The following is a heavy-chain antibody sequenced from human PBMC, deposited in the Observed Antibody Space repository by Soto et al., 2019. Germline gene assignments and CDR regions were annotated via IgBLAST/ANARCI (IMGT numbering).Heavy chain of an antibody. CDR1: GYTFSSYG. CDR3: AADVGGYIYGLGKY. Sequence: ASVKVSCKASGYTFSSYGISWVRQAPGQGLEWMGWISAYNGNTNYAQKLQGRDTMTTDTSTSTAYMELRSLRSDDTAVYYCAADVGGYIYGLGKYWGQGTLVTVSS. CDR2: ISAYNGNT. V-gene: IGHV1-18*01. D-gene: IGHD5-18*01. J-gene: IGHJ4*02.